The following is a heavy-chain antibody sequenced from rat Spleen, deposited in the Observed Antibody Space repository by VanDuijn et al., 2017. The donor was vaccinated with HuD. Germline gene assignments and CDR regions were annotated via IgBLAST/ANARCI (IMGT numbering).Heavy chain of an antibody. CDR2: ISYDGSAT. J-gene: IGHJ2*01. D-gene: IGHD4-6*01. V-gene: IGHV5-20*01. CDR3: ATDPVGAYYFDY. CDR1: GFTFSGYY. Sequence: EVQLVESDGGLVQPGRSLKLSCAASGFTFSGYYMAWVRQAPTKGLEWVALISYDGSATYYRDSVKGRFTISRNNAKSTLSLQMDSLRSEDTATYYCATDPVGAYYFDYWGQGVMVTVSS.